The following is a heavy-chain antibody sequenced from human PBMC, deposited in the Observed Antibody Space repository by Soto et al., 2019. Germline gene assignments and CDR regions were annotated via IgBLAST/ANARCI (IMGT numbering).Heavy chain of an antibody. V-gene: IGHV1-8*01. J-gene: IGHJ6*03. CDR2: MNPNSGNT. CDR3: ARGCREWTYYDFLSGWNPYYYGYMDG. D-gene: IGHD3-3*01. CDR1: GYTFTSYD. Sequence: ASVKVSCKASGYTFTSYDINWVRQATGQGLEWMGWMNPNSGNTGYAQKFQGRVTMTRNTSISTAYMELSSLRSEDTAVYYCARGCREWTYYDFLSGWNPYYYGYMDGWGKGTAVT.